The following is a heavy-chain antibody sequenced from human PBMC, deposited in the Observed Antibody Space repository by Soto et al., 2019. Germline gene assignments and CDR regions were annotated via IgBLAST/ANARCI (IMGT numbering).Heavy chain of an antibody. J-gene: IGHJ5*02. Sequence: HSGTLSLTCAFSGGSISSGDYYGSWIRQPPGKGLEWIGYIYYSGSTYYNPSLKSRVTISVDTSKNQFSLKLSSVTAADTAVYYCARSPGRLMVYAISWFDPWGQGTLVTVSS. V-gene: IGHV4-30-4*01. D-gene: IGHD2-8*01. CDR2: IYYSGST. CDR3: ARSPGRLMVYAISWFDP. CDR1: GGSISSGDYY.